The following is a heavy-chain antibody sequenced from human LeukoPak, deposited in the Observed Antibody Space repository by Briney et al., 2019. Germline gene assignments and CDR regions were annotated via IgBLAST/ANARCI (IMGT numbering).Heavy chain of an antibody. CDR1: GFTFEDYG. CDR2: MNWSVRST. D-gene: IGHD6-13*01. CDR3: ARALYRNSWYSFEY. V-gene: IGHV3-20*04. J-gene: IGHJ4*02. Sequence: PGGSLRLSCTPSGFTFEDYGMSLVRQSPGKGLEWVSCMNWSVRSTGYAHSVKGQFTISKDKAKNSLYLEMHKLRSEETAFYYCARALYRNSWYSFEYWGQGILATVSS.